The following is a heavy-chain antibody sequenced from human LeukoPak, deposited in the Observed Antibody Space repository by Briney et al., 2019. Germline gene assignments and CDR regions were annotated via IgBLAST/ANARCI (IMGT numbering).Heavy chain of an antibody. Sequence: SETLSLTCTVSGGSISSGSYYWSWIRQPAGKGLEWIGRIYTSGSTNYNPSLKSRVTISVDTSKNQFSLKLSSVTAADTAVYYCAKDSYGSGSVAFDIWGQGTMVTVSS. CDR3: AKDSYGSGSVAFDI. CDR2: IYTSGST. V-gene: IGHV4-61*02. CDR1: GGSISSGSYY. J-gene: IGHJ3*02. D-gene: IGHD3-10*01.